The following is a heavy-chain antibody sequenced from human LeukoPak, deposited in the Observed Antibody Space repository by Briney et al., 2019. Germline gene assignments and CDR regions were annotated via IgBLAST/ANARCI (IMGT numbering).Heavy chain of an antibody. CDR2: ISSDGGGT. CDR3: ARESEYSSSWVFDF. CDR1: GFTFSSYG. Sequence: PGGSLRLSCAASGFTFSSYGMHWVRQAPGKGLEHLSGISSDGGGTYYGDSVKGRFTISRDNSKNTLYLQMGSLRDEDMAVYFCARESEYSSSWVFDFWGQGTLVTVSS. D-gene: IGHD6-6*01. J-gene: IGHJ4*02. V-gene: IGHV3-64*02.